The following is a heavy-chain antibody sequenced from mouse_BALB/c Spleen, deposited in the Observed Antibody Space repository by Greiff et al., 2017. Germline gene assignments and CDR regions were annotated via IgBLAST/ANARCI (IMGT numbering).Heavy chain of an antibody. V-gene: IGHV1-7*01. CDR3: AGGTGTDY. CDR1: GYTFTSYW. D-gene: IGHD4-1*01. Sequence: QVQLQQSGAELAKPGASVKMSCKASGYTFTSYWMHWVKQRPGQGLEWIGYINPSTGYTEYNQKFKDKATLTADKSSSTAYMQLSSLTSEDSAVYYCAGGTGTDYWGQGTTLTVSS. J-gene: IGHJ2*01. CDR2: INPSTGYT.